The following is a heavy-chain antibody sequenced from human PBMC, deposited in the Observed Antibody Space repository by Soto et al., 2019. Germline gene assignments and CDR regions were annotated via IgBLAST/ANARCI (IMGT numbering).Heavy chain of an antibody. CDR3: ARDGYSSGWSDDAFDI. D-gene: IGHD6-19*01. V-gene: IGHV1-69*13. Sequence: ASVKVSCKASGGTFSSYAISWVRQAPGQGLEWMGGIIPIFGTANYAQKFQGRVTITADESTSTAYMELSSLRSEDTAVYYCARDGYSSGWSDDAFDIWGQGTMGTVSS. J-gene: IGHJ3*02. CDR2: IIPIFGTA. CDR1: GGTFSSYA.